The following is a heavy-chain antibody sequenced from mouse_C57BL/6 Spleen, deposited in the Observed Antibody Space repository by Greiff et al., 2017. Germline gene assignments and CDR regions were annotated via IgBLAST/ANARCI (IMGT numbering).Heavy chain of an antibody. D-gene: IGHD2-4*01. J-gene: IGHJ3*01. V-gene: IGHV5-6*01. Sequence: EVKLVESGGDLVKPGGSLKLSCAASGFTFSSYGMSWVRQTPDKRLEWVATISSGGSYTYYPDSVKGRFTISRDNAKNTLYLQISSLKSEYKAMYYCARHGYDYDGGRPVFAYWGQGTLVTVSA. CDR2: ISSGGSYT. CDR3: ARHGYDYDGGRPVFAY. CDR1: GFTFSSYG.